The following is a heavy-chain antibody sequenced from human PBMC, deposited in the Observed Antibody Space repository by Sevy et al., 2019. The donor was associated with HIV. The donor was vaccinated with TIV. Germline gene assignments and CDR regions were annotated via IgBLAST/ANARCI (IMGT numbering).Heavy chain of an antibody. J-gene: IGHJ6*02. CDR2: ISYDGSNK. V-gene: IGHV3-30*04. CDR1: GFTFSSYA. D-gene: IGHD6-19*01. CDR3: ARALAVAGTEVYYYYYYGMDV. Sequence: GGSLRLSCAASGFTFSSYAMRWVRQAPGKGLEWVAVISYDGSNKYYADSVKGRFTISRDNSKNTLYLQMNSLRAEDTAVYYCARALAVAGTEVYYYYYYGMDVWGQGTTVTVSS.